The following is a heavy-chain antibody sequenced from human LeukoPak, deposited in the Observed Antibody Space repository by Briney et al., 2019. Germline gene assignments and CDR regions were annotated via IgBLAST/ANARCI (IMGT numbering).Heavy chain of an antibody. V-gene: IGHV3-30*03. CDR2: ISYDGRHK. D-gene: IGHD6-13*01. J-gene: IGHJ4*02. CDR3: ARVPSIAAVGIRLDY. Sequence: GGSLRLSCVASGFTFSNYGMHWVRQAPGKGLEWVAVISYDGRHKYYADSVKGRFTISRDNSKNTLYLQMNSLRAEDTAMHYCARVPSIAAVGIRLDYWGQGTLVTVSS. CDR1: GFTFSNYG.